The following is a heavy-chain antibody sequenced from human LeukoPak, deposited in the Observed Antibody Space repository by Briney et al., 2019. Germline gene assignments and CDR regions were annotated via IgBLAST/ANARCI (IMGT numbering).Heavy chain of an antibody. Sequence: PSETLSLTCGVSGGSFSGSYWGWIRQPPGKGLEWIGEINLSGSTNYNSSLTSRVTISLDTSKNQFSLNLRSVTTEDTAVYYCAKDRLPGRIYYFDYWGQGTLVTVSS. CDR3: AKDRLPGRIYYFDY. CDR2: INLSGST. J-gene: IGHJ4*02. V-gene: IGHV4-34*01. CDR1: GGSFSGSY.